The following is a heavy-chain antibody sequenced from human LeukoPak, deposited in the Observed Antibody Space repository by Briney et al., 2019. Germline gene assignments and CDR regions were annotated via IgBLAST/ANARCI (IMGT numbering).Heavy chain of an antibody. CDR2: IYSGGST. J-gene: IGHJ3*02. Sequence: GGSLRLSCAASGFTVSSNYMSWVRQAPGKGLEWVSVIYSGGSTYYADSVKGRFTISRDSSKNTLYLQMNSLRAEDTAVYYCARNGYYYDSSGYSHDAFDIWGQGTMVTVSS. V-gene: IGHV3-53*01. CDR1: GFTVSSNY. D-gene: IGHD3-22*01. CDR3: ARNGYYYDSSGYSHDAFDI.